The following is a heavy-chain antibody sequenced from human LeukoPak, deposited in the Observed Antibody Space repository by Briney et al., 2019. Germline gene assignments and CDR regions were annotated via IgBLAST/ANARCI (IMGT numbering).Heavy chain of an antibody. D-gene: IGHD1-26*01. CDR3: ARARTRYSGSYGGAFDI. J-gene: IGHJ3*02. CDR2: ISYDGSDK. V-gene: IGHV3-30-3*01. CDR1: GFPFNSYP. Sequence: GGSLRLSCAASGFPFNSYPMHWVRQAPGKGLEWVAVISYDGSDKYYADSVKGRFTISRDNAKNSLYLQMNSLRAEDTAVYYCARARTRYSGSYGGAFDIWGQGTMVTVSS.